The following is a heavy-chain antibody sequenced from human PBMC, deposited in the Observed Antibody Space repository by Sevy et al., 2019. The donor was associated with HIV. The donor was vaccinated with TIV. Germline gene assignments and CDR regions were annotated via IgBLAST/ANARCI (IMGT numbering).Heavy chain of an antibody. D-gene: IGHD5-12*01. Sequence: ASVKVSCKASGYTFTSYGISWVRQAPGQGLEWMGWISAYNGNTNYAQKLQGRVTMTTDTSTGTAYMELGSLRSDDTAGYYCAGESVVATIGAYYYYYMDVWGKGTTVTVSS. CDR1: GYTFTSYG. J-gene: IGHJ6*03. V-gene: IGHV1-18*04. CDR3: AGESVVATIGAYYYYYMDV. CDR2: ISAYNGNT.